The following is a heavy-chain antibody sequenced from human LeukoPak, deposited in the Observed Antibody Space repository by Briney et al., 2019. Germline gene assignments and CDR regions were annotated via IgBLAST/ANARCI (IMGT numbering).Heavy chain of an antibody. CDR2: IKEDGSET. D-gene: IGHD5/OR15-5a*01. J-gene: IGHJ4*02. CDR1: AITFSNSW. Sequence: GGSLRLSCTASAITFSNSWMSWVRQAPGKGLEWVANIKEDGSETNYVDSVKGRFTISRGNAKNPLFLQMNSLRGDDTAIYYCARHLAGDSLYRHFDYWGQGTLVTVSS. V-gene: IGHV3-7*04. CDR3: ARHLAGDSLYRHFDY.